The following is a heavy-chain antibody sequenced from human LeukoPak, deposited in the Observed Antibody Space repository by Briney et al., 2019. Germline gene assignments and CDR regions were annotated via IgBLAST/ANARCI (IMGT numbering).Heavy chain of an antibody. D-gene: IGHD2-15*01. CDR2: FDPEDGET. Sequence: ASVKVSCKVSGYTLTELSMHWVRQAPGKGLEWMGGFDPEDGETIYAQKFQGRVTMTEDTSTDTAYMELSSLRSEDTAVYYCATESNSAWVVAYGMDVWGQGTTVTVSS. J-gene: IGHJ6*02. CDR3: ATESNSAWVVAYGMDV. CDR1: GYTLTELS. V-gene: IGHV1-24*01.